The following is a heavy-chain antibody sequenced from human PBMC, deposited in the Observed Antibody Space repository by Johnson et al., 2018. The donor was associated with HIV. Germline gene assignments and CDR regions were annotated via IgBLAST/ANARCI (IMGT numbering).Heavy chain of an antibody. CDR3: AKDKDAFDI. V-gene: IGHV3-74*01. CDR2: INSDGTDT. Sequence: VQLVESGGGSVQPGGSLRLSCVTSGFTFSNYWMHWVRQGPGKGLVWVSRINSDGTDTSYADSVKGRFTVSRDNAKNTLYLQMNSLRAEDTAVYYCAKDKDAFDIWGQGTMVTVSS. J-gene: IGHJ3*02. CDR1: GFTFSNYW.